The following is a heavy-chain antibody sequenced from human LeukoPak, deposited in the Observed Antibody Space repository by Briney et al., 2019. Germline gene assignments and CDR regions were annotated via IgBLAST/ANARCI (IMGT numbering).Heavy chain of an antibody. CDR2: ISPYNGNT. CDR3: ARAGSGSGWYFDY. Sequence: ASVKVSCKASGSDFTSVGITWVRRAPGQGLEWMGWISPYNGNTRYAQKFQGRVAMTTDTSTTTAYMELRGLRFNDTAVYYCARAGSGSGWYFDYWGQGTLVTVSS. CDR1: GSDFTSVG. D-gene: IGHD6-19*01. J-gene: IGHJ4*02. V-gene: IGHV1-18*01.